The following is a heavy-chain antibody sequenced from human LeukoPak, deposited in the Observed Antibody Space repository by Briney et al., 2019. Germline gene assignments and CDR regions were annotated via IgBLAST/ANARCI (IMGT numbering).Heavy chain of an antibody. D-gene: IGHD1-7*01. CDR1: GFTFSSYA. V-gene: IGHV3-23*01. J-gene: IGHJ4*02. Sequence: GGSLRLSCAASGFTFSSYAMSWVRQAPGKGLEWVSAISGSGVSTYYADSVRGRFTISRDNSKNTLYMQKNGLGAEDTAVYYCAKKKELAGAGCFDYWGQETLVTVSS. CDR3: AKKKELAGAGCFDY. CDR2: ISGSGVST.